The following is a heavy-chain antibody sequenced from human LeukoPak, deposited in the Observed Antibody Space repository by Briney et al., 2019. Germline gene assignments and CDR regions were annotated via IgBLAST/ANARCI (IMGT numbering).Heavy chain of an antibody. D-gene: IGHD3-16*02. CDR3: AKGVITFGGVIAPGVYYFDY. Sequence: GGSLRLSCAASGFTFSSYWMSWVRQAPGKGLEWVSAISGSGGSTYYADSVKGRFTISRDNSKNTLYLQMNSLRAEDTAVYYCAKGVITFGGVIAPGVYYFDYWGQGTLVTVSS. CDR2: ISGSGGST. J-gene: IGHJ4*02. V-gene: IGHV3-23*01. CDR1: GFTFSSYW.